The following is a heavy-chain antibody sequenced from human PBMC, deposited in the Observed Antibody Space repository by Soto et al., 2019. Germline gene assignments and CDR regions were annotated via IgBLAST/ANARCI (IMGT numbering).Heavy chain of an antibody. J-gene: IGHJ4*02. CDR1: GGTFSSYA. CDR3: VRVVAIPGSPDN. V-gene: IGHV1-69*13. CDR2: IVPIVDTS. Sequence: SVKVSCKTSGGTFSSYAISWVRQAPGQGLEWMGGIVPIVDTSTYAQKFQGRVTITADESTSTAYMELSSLRSDDTAIYYCVRVVAIPGSPDNWGKGTLVTVSS. D-gene: IGHD2-15*01.